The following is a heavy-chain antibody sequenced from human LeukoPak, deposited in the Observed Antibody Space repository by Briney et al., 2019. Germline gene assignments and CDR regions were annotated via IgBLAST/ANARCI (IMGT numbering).Heavy chain of an antibody. CDR2: INHSGST. D-gene: IGHD3-9*01. Sequence: SETLSLTCAVYGGSFSGYYWSWIRQPPGKGLEWIGEINHSGSTTYNPSLKSRVTISVDTSKNQFSLKLSSVTAADTAVYYCARDPGDTDWYNFDFWGQGILVTVSS. CDR1: GGSFSGYY. V-gene: IGHV4-34*01. CDR3: ARDPGDTDWYNFDF. J-gene: IGHJ4*02.